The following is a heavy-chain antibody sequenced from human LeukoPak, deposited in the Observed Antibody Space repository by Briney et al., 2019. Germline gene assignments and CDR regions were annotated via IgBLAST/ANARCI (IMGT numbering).Heavy chain of an antibody. V-gene: IGHV3-21*01. Sequence: PGGPLRLSCAASGFTFISYSMNWVRQAPGKGLEWVSSISSSSSYIYYADSVKGRFTIYRDNAKNSLYQQMNGLRAEDTAVYYCAREGYYYDSSGYYDAFDTWGQGTMVTVSS. J-gene: IGHJ3*02. CDR1: GFTFISYS. D-gene: IGHD3-22*01. CDR2: ISSSSSYI. CDR3: AREGYYYDSSGYYDAFDT.